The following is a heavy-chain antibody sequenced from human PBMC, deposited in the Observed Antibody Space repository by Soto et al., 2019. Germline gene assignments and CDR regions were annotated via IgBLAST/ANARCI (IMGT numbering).Heavy chain of an antibody. CDR3: ARGNVVAIDY. CDR1: GGSISSGGYS. J-gene: IGHJ4*02. CDR2: IYHSGST. D-gene: IGHD2-21*01. V-gene: IGHV4-30-2*01. Sequence: SETLSLTCAVSGGSISSGGYSWSWIRQPPGKGLEWIGYIYHSGSTYYNPSLKSRVTISVDRSKNQFSLKLSSVTAADTALYYCARGNVVAIDYWGQGTLVTVSS.